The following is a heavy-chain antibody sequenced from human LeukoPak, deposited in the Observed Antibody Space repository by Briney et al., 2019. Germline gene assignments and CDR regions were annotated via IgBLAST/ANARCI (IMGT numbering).Heavy chain of an antibody. CDR3: ARIYYGSGSYLFDY. V-gene: IGHV1-18*01. CDR1: GYTFTSYG. J-gene: IGHJ4*02. Sequence: ASVKVSCKASGYTFTSYGISWVRQAPGQGLEWMGWISAYNGNTNYAQKLQGRVTMTTDTSTSTAYMELRSLRSDDTAVYYCARIYYGSGSYLFDYWGQGTLVTVSS. D-gene: IGHD3-10*01. CDR2: ISAYNGNT.